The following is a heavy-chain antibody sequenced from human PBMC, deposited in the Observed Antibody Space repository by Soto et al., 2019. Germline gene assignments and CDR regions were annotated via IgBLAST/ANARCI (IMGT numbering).Heavy chain of an antibody. D-gene: IGHD3-22*01. CDR2: ISKEGNK. J-gene: IGHJ1*01. Sequence: GGSLRLSCAASGFTFSSYVFHWVRQTPGKGLEWVGLISKEGNKQYADAVKDRFTISRDNSKNELNLEMNSLRPEDTALYYCAREDESSGHAGTFQ. CDR3: AREDESSGHAGTFQ. V-gene: IGHV3-30-3*01. CDR1: GFTFSSYV.